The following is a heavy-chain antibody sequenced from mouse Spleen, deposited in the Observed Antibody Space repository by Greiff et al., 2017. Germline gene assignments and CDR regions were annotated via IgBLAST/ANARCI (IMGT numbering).Heavy chain of an antibody. CDR1: GYTFTSYG. D-gene: IGHD2-1*01. V-gene: IGHV1-81*01. J-gene: IGHJ3*01. Sequence: VKLVESGAELARPGASVKLSCKASGYTFTSYGISWVKQRTGQGLEWIGEIYPRSGNTYYNEKFKGKATLTADKSSSTAYMELRSLTSEDSAVYFCARWTYGNYGFAYWGQGTLVTVSA. CDR3: ARWTYGNYGFAY. CDR2: IYPRSGNT.